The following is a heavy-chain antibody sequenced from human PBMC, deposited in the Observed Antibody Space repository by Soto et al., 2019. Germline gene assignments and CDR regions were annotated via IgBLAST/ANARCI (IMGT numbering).Heavy chain of an antibody. CDR2: INHSGST. Sequence: SQTLSLTSAVYGGSFSGSYWSWIRQPPGKGLECIGEINHSGSTNYNPSLKSRVTISVDTSKNQFSLKLSSVTAADTAVYYCARGVRIAVILYYYGMDVWGQGTTVTVSS. D-gene: IGHD6-19*01. CDR1: GGSFSGSY. J-gene: IGHJ6*02. CDR3: ARGVRIAVILYYYGMDV. V-gene: IGHV4-34*01.